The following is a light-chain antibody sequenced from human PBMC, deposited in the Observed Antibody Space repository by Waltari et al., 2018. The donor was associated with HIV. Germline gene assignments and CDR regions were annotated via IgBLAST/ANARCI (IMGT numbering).Light chain of an antibody. V-gene: IGKV1-39*01. CDR1: QYISNY. CDR3: QQTYSMYT. Sequence: EIQMTQSPSSLSASVGDRVIITCRASQYISNYLSWYQQKPGKAPNLLIYGASSLQSGVPSRFIGSGFGTDFSLTISSLHPEDFALYFCQQTYSMYTFGQGTELEV. CDR2: GAS. J-gene: IGKJ2*01.